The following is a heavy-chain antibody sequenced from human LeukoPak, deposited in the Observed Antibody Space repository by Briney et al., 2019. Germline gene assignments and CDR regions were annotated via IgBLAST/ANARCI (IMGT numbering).Heavy chain of an antibody. CDR1: GFNFSSHA. CDR2: ITSGSGSNV. D-gene: IGHD6-13*01. J-gene: IGHJ4*02. CDR3: ARHGSWSFDY. V-gene: IGHV3-23*01. Sequence: GGSLRLSCAASGFNFSSHAMSWVRQAPGKGLEWVSAITSGSGSNVYYTDSLKGRFTISRDNSKNTLYLQMNSLRAEDTAVYYCARHGSWSFDYWGQGTLVTVSA.